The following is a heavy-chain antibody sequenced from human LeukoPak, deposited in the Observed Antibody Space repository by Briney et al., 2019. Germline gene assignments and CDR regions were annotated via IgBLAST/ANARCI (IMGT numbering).Heavy chain of an antibody. CDR2: ISGSGGST. Sequence: GGSLRLSYPASGFTFEIYAMSWVRQAPGKGLEWVSAISGSGGSTYYTDSVKGRFTISRDNSKNTPYLQMNSLRAEDTAVYYCAKDATYYDFWSGYYDPQAAYYFDYWGQGTLVTVSS. CDR1: GFTFEIYA. J-gene: IGHJ4*02. D-gene: IGHD3-3*01. CDR3: AKDATYYDFWSGYYDPQAAYYFDY. V-gene: IGHV3-23*01.